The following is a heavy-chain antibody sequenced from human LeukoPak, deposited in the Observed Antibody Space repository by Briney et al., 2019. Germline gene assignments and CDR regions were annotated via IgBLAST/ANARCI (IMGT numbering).Heavy chain of an antibody. Sequence: PSETLSLTCTVSGGSISSSSYYWGWIRQPPGKGLEWIGSIYYSGSTYYNPSLKSRVTISVDTSKNQFSLKLSSVTAADTAVYYCARHVRDGYGEYYLDYWGQGTLVTVSS. CDR2: IYYSGST. V-gene: IGHV4-39*01. D-gene: IGHD5-24*01. J-gene: IGHJ4*02. CDR3: ARHVRDGYGEYYLDY. CDR1: GGSISSSSYY.